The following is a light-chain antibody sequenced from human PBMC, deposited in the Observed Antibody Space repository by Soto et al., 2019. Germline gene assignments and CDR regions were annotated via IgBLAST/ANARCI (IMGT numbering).Light chain of an antibody. J-gene: IGKJ1*01. CDR1: QSVSAN. CDR3: QQYDNWPRT. Sequence: EIVMTQSPATLSVSPGERATLPCRASQSVSANLAWYQQKPGQAPRLLIYGASTRATGIPARFSGSGSGTEFTLTISSLQSEDVAVYYCQQYDNWPRTFCQGTKVEIK. V-gene: IGKV3-15*01. CDR2: GAS.